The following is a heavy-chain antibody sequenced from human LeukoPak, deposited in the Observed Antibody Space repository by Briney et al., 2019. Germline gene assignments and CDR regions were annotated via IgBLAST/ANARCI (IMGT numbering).Heavy chain of an antibody. CDR1: GGTFSSYA. Sequence: ASVKVSCKASGGTFSSYAISWVRQAPGQGLEWMGRIIPILGIANYAQKFQGRVTITADKSTSTAYMELSSLRSEDTAVYYCARVYCSGGSCFRGRVGFDPWGQGTLVTVSS. D-gene: IGHD2-15*01. V-gene: IGHV1-69*04. J-gene: IGHJ5*02. CDR2: IIPILGIA. CDR3: ARVYCSGGSCFRGRVGFDP.